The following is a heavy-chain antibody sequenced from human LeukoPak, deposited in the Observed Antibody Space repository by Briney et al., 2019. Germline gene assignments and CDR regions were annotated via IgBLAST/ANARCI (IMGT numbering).Heavy chain of an antibody. J-gene: IGHJ4*02. CDR2: IYSGGST. D-gene: IGHD6-13*01. CDR1: GFTVSSNY. CDR3: ARVSSSWYVSYFDY. V-gene: IGHV3-66*01. Sequence: PGGSQRLSCAASGFTVSSNYMSWVRQAPGKGLEWVSVIYSGGSTYYADSVKGRFTISRDNSKNTLYLQMNSLRAEDTAVYYCARVSSSWYVSYFDYWGQGTLVTVSS.